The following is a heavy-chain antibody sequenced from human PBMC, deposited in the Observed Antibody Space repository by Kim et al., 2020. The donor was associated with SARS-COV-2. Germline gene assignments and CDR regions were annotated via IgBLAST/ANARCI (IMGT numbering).Heavy chain of an antibody. V-gene: IGHV3-30*18. CDR2: ISYDGSNK. Sequence: GGSLRLSCAASGFTFSSYGMHWVRQAPGKGLEWVAVISYDGSNKYYADSVKGRFTISRDNSKNTLYLQMNSLRAEDTAVYYCAKDLIAAVAVAAYGMDVWGQGTTVTVSS. J-gene: IGHJ6*02. CDR3: AKDLIAAVAVAAYGMDV. D-gene: IGHD6-19*01. CDR1: GFTFSSYG.